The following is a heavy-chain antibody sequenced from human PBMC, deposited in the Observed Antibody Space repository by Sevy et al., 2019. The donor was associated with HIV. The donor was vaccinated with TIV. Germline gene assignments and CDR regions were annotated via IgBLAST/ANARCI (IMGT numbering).Heavy chain of an antibody. Sequence: QLGGSLRLSCAASTFTFGHYAMHWVRQAPGKGLQWVAGISYEGSNEYYTDSVKGRFTISRDNSKNTLNLEMNNLRVEDTALYYCARDWGTPPTAILYYFDFWGQGIPVTVSS. V-gene: IGHV3-30*04. J-gene: IGHJ4*02. CDR3: ARDWGTPPTAILYYFDF. D-gene: IGHD3-16*01. CDR1: TFTFGHYA. CDR2: ISYEGSNE.